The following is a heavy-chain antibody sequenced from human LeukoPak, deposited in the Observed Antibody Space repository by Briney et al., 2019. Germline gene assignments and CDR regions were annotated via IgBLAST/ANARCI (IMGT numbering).Heavy chain of an antibody. Sequence: GGSLRLSCAASGFTFSSYAMSWVRQAPGKGLEWASAISGSGGSTYYADSVKGRFTISRDNSKNTLYLQMNSLRAEDTAVYYCAKDAYYYDSSGSTYWGQGTLVTVSS. CDR2: ISGSGGST. D-gene: IGHD3-22*01. CDR1: GFTFSSYA. CDR3: AKDAYYYDSSGSTY. J-gene: IGHJ4*02. V-gene: IGHV3-23*01.